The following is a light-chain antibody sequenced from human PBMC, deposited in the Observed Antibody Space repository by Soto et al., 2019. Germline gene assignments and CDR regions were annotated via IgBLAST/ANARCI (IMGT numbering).Light chain of an antibody. CDR2: GAS. V-gene: IGKV3-11*01. CDR1: QNVNKT. J-gene: IGKJ5*01. Sequence: EILLTQSPARLSSFPGERATLSCMASQNVNKTLAWYQQKAGQAPRLLISGASSRATGIPPRFSGSGSGTDFTLTISSLEPEDSAVYYCQQRHIWPITFGQGTRLEIK. CDR3: QQRHIWPIT.